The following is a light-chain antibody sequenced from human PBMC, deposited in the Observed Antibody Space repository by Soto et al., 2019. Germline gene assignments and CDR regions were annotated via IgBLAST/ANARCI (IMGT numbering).Light chain of an antibody. J-gene: IGKJ1*01. CDR2: DGS. V-gene: IGKV1-5*01. Sequence: DIQMPQSPATLSPSFGDRVTTTCRATKVLSGWLAWYQQKPGKAPKLLIYDGSRLQSGVQSRFSGSGSGTDFTITISSLQADYFATYCYQQYKKSWTFGQGTKVDIK. CDR1: KVLSGW. CDR3: QQYKKSWT.